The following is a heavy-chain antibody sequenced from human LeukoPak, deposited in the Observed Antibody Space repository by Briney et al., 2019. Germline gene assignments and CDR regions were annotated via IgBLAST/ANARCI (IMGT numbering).Heavy chain of an antibody. D-gene: IGHD3-10*01. CDR1: GFTFSNSS. CDR2: ISSSSSTM. Sequence: GGSLRLSCAASGFTFSNSSMNWVRQAPGKGLEWVSYISSSSSTMYYADSVKGRFTISRDNAKNSLYLQMNSLRAEDTAVYYCARDHVENYYGSGAEDWFDPWGQGTLVTVSS. J-gene: IGHJ5*02. V-gene: IGHV3-48*01. CDR3: ARDHVENYYGSGAEDWFDP.